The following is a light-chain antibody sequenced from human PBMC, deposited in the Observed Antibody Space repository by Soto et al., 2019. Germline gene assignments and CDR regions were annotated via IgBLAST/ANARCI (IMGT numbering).Light chain of an antibody. J-gene: IGLJ1*01. CDR2: RSD. V-gene: IGLV1-47*01. Sequence: QSVLTQPPSASGTPGQRVTISCSGSSSNIGSNYVYWYQQLPGTAPKLLIYRSDQRPSGFPDRFSGSKSGTSASLAISGLRSEDEADYYCATWDDTLSGYVFGTGTKLTVL. CDR3: ATWDDTLSGYV. CDR1: SSNIGSNY.